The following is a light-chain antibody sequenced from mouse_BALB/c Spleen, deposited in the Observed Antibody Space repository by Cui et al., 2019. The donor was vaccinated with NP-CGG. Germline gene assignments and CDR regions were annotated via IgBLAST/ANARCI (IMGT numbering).Light chain of an antibody. V-gene: IGLV1*01. CDR2: GTK. Sequence: QAVVTQESALTTSPGETVTLTCRSSIGAVTTSNYANWVQEKPDHLFTGLIGGTKNRVPGVPARFSGSLIGDKAALTITGAQTEDEAIYFCALWYSNHWVFGGGTKLTVL. J-gene: IGLJ1*01. CDR1: IGAVTTSNY. CDR3: ALWYSNHWV.